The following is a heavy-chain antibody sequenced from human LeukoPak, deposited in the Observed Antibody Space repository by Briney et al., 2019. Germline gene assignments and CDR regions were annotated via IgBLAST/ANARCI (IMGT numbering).Heavy chain of an antibody. J-gene: IGHJ4*02. CDR1: GFTFSSYA. V-gene: IGHV3-64*01. CDR3: ARDSPRYYFDY. CDR2: ISSNGGST. Sequence: PGGSLRLSCAASGFTFSSYAMHWVRQAPGKGLEYVSAISSNGGSTYYANSVKGRFTISRDNSKNTLYLQMGSLRAEDMAVYYCARDSPRYYFDYWGQGTLVTVSS.